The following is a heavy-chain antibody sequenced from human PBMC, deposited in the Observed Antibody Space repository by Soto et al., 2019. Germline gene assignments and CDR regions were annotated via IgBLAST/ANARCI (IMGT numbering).Heavy chain of an antibody. V-gene: IGHV1-69*13. CDR3: ESWIKLDYYYYGMDV. Sequence: SVKVSCKASGGTFSSYAISWVRQAPGQGLEWMGGIIPIFGTANYAQKFQGRVTITADESTSTAYMELSSLRSEDTAVYYCESWIKLDYYYYGMDVWGQGTTVTVYS. CDR2: IIPIFGTA. J-gene: IGHJ6*02. D-gene: IGHD5-18*01. CDR1: GGTFSSYA.